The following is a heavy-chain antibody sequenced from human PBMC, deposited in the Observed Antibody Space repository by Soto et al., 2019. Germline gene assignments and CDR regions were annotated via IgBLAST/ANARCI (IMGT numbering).Heavy chain of an antibody. V-gene: IGHV3-23*01. CDR2: ISGSGDST. CDR1: GFTFSSYA. CDR3: AKGVPGIAVAATGYFPH. Sequence: PGGSLRLSCAASGFTFSSYAMSWVRQAPGKGLEWVSGISGSGDSTYYADSVKGRFTISRDNSKNTLYLQMNSLRAEDTAVYYCAKGVPGIAVAATGYFPHWVQGTLVTVSS. D-gene: IGHD6-19*01. J-gene: IGHJ1*01.